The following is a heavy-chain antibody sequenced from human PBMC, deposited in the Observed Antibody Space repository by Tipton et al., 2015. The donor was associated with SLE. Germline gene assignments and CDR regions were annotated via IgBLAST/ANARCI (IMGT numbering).Heavy chain of an antibody. D-gene: IGHD7-27*01. CDR2: NYYSGST. J-gene: IGHJ4*02. CDR1: GGSISSSSYY. Sequence: LRLSCTVSGGSISSSSYYWGWIRQPPGKGLEWIGSNYYSGSTYYNPSLKSRVTISVDTSKNQFSLKLSSVTAADTAVYYCARLRAGEGYYFDYWGQGTLVTVSS. CDR3: ARLRAGEGYYFDY. V-gene: IGHV4-39*07.